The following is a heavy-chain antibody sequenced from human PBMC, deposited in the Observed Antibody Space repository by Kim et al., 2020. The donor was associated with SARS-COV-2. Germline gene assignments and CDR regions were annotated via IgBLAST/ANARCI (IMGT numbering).Heavy chain of an antibody. D-gene: IGHD3-3*01. Sequence: SETLSLTCTVSGGSISSYYWSWIRQPPGTGLEWIGYSYYSGSTNYNPSLTSRVTISVDTSKNQFSLKLSSVTAADTAVYYCASGKRTIFGVVTIPTFDYWGQGTLVTVSS. CDR2: SYYSGST. CDR3: ASGKRTIFGVVTIPTFDY. CDR1: GGSISSYY. J-gene: IGHJ4*02. V-gene: IGHV4-59*13.